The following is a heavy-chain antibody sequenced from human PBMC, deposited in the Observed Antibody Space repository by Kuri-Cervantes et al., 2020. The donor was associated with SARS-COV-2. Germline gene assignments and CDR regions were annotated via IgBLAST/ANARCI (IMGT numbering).Heavy chain of an antibody. V-gene: IGHV3-30*01. CDR1: GFTFRSYA. J-gene: IGHJ6*03. Sequence: ACPASGFTFRSYAMHWVRQAPGKGLEWVAVISYDGSNKYYAYSVKCRFTISIDNSKNTLYLQMNSLRAEDTAVYHCAKEGSFSYYDFWSGTYMDVWGKGTTVTVSS. CDR2: ISYDGSNK. D-gene: IGHD3-3*01. CDR3: AKEGSFSYYDFWSGTYMDV.